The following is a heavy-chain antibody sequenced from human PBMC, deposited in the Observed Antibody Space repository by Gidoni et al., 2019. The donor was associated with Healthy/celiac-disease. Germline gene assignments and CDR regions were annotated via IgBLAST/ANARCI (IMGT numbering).Heavy chain of an antibody. V-gene: IGHV1-2*02. CDR3: ARAGLDYGGNSDWFDP. Sequence: QVQLVQSGAEVKKPGASVKVSCKASGYTFTGYYMHWVRQAPGQGLEWMGWINPNSGGTNYAQKFQSRVTMTRDTSISTAYMELSRLRSDDTAVYYCARAGLDYGGNSDWFDPWGQGTLVTVSS. CDR1: GYTFTGYY. D-gene: IGHD4-17*01. J-gene: IGHJ5*02. CDR2: INPNSGGT.